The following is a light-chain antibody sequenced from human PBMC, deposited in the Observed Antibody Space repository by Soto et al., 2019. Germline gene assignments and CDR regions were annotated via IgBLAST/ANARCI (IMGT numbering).Light chain of an antibody. CDR2: GAS. Sequence: EIVLTQSPDTLSLSPGERATLSCRASQTVSRSYLAWYQQKPGQAPRLLMYGASSRATGIPDRFSGSGSGTDFTLTISRLEPEDFAIYYCQQYSKWPITFGQGTRLEIK. V-gene: IGKV3-20*01. J-gene: IGKJ5*01. CDR3: QQYSKWPIT. CDR1: QTVSRSY.